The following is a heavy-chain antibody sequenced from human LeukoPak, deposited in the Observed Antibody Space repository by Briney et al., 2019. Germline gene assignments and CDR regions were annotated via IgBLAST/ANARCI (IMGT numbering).Heavy chain of an antibody. CDR2: ISHSGGGT. J-gene: IGHJ4*02. Sequence: GGSLRLSCAASGFTFTDYAMSWVRQAPEKGLEWVSTISHSGGGTYYAESVKGRFTISRDNSKNTVYLQMNSLRAEDTAVYYCARVEGSYYDFWSGSLWFDYWGQGTLVTVSS. CDR1: GFTFTDYA. CDR3: ARVEGSYYDFWSGSLWFDY. D-gene: IGHD3-3*01. V-gene: IGHV3-23*01.